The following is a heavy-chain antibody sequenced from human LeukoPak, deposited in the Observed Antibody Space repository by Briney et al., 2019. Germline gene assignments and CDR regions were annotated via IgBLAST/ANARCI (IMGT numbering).Heavy chain of an antibody. CDR3: ARRYCTNGVCQFDY. D-gene: IGHD2-8*01. CDR2: ISSSSSYI. Sequence: GGSLRLSCAASGFTFSSYSMNWVRQAPGKGLEWVSSISSSSSYIYYADSVKGRFTISRDNAKNSLYLQMNSLRAEDTAVYYCARRYCTNGVCQFDYWGQGTLVTVSA. J-gene: IGHJ4*02. CDR1: GFTFSSYS. V-gene: IGHV3-21*01.